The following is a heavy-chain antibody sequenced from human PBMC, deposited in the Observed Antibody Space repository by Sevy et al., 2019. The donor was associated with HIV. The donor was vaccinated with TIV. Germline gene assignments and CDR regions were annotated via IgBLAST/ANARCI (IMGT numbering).Heavy chain of an antibody. V-gene: IGHV3-23*01. Sequence: GGSLRLSCAASGFTFSSYAMSWVRQAPKKGLEWVSTISASGGTTYYADSVKGRFIISRDNSKNTLYLQMNTLRAEDTGVYYCANQGHSSGWYYFDYWGQGTLVTVSS. CDR2: ISASGGTT. CDR1: GFTFSSYA. CDR3: ANQGHSSGWYYFDY. D-gene: IGHD6-19*01. J-gene: IGHJ4*02.